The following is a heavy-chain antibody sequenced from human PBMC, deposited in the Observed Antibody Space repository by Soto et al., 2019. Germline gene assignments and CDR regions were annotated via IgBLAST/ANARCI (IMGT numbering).Heavy chain of an antibody. J-gene: IGHJ6*03. Sequence: ASETLSLTCAVYGGSFSGYYWSWILQPPGKGLEWIGEINHSGSTNYNPSLKSRVTISVDTSKNQFSLKLSSVTAADTAVYYCARLPEVVPAADYYYYYMDVWGKGTTVTVSS. V-gene: IGHV4-34*01. CDR2: INHSGST. CDR1: GGSFSGYY. D-gene: IGHD2-2*01. CDR3: ARLPEVVPAADYYYYYMDV.